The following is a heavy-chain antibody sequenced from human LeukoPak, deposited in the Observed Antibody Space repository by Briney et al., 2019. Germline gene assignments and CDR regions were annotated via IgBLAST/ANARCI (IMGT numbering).Heavy chain of an antibody. CDR2: ISGSGGST. D-gene: IGHD3-10*01. V-gene: IGHV3-23*01. CDR1: GFTFSSYA. J-gene: IGHJ6*03. Sequence: GGSLRLSCAASGFTFSSYAMSWVRQAPGKGLEWVSAISGSGGSTYYADSVKGRFTISRDNSKNTLYLQMNSLRAEDTAVYYCAKGAKTRYGSGNYNHYYYYMDVWGKGATVTISS. CDR3: AKGAKTRYGSGNYNHYYYYMDV.